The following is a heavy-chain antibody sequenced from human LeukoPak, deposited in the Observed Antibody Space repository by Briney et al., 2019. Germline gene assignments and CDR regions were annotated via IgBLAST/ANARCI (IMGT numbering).Heavy chain of an antibody. V-gene: IGHV4-4*07. J-gene: IGHJ5*02. CDR1: GGSISSYY. D-gene: IGHD2-2*01. CDR2: IYTSGST. CDR3: ARDRLYCSSTSCSAWFAP. Sequence: SETLSLTCTVSGGSISSYYWSWIRQPAGKGLEWIGRIYTSGSTNYNPSLKSRVTMSVDTSKNQFSLKLSSVPAADTAVYYCARDRLYCSSTSCSAWFAPWGQGTLVTVSS.